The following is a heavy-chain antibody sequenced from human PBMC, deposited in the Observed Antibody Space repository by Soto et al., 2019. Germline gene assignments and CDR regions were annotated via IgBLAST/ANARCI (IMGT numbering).Heavy chain of an antibody. Sequence: QLQLQESGPALVKPSETLSLTCTVSGGSISSSSYYWGWIRQPPGKGLEWIGSIYYSGSTYYNPSLKSRVPIPVDTSKNQFSLKLSSVTAADTAVYYCARLLGYVFWSGYFNWFDPWGQGTLVTVSS. CDR2: IYYSGST. CDR1: GGSISSSSYY. J-gene: IGHJ5*02. CDR3: ARLLGYVFWSGYFNWFDP. V-gene: IGHV4-39*01. D-gene: IGHD3-3*01.